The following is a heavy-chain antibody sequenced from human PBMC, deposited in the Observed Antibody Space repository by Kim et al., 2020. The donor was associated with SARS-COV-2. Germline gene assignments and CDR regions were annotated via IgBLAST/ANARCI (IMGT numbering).Heavy chain of an antibody. D-gene: IGHD1-26*01. V-gene: IGHV1-18*01. J-gene: IGHJ6*03. CDR2: ISAYNGNT. CDR1: GYTFTSYG. Sequence: ASVKVSCKASGYTFTSYGISWVRQAPGQGLEWMGWISAYNGNTNYAQKLQGRVTMTTDTSTSTAYMELRSLRSDDTAVYYCARGVVGATTDGDYYYYMDAWGQGTTVTVSS. CDR3: ARGVVGATTDGDYYYYMDA.